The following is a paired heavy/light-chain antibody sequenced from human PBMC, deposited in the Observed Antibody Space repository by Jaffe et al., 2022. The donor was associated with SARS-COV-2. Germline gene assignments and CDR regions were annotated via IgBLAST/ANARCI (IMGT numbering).Heavy chain of an antibody. Sequence: QVQLVQSGAEVTKPGASVKVSCTASGYSFTSYYMHWVRQAPGQGLEWMGLINPSGGTTIYAQKFQGRVTMTRDTSTSTVYMELSSLRSEDTAVYFCARGEYSFGLYFDYWGQGTLVTVSS. CDR2: INPSGGTT. CDR1: GYSFTSYY. CDR3: ARGEYSFGLYFDY. D-gene: IGHD5-18*01. J-gene: IGHJ4*02. V-gene: IGHV1-46*01.
Light chain of an antibody. V-gene: IGLV1-51*01. CDR2: DNN. J-gene: IGLJ2*01. CDR1: SSNIGNNY. CDR3: GTWDSSLSASL. Sequence: QSVLTQPPSVSAAPGQKVTISCSGSSSNIGNNYVSWYQQLPGTAPKLLIYDNNKRPSGIPDRFSGSKSGTSATLGITGLQTGDEADYYCGTWDSSLSASLFGGGTKLTVL.